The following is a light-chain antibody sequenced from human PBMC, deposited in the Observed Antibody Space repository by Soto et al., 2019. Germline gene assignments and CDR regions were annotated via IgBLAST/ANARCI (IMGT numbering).Light chain of an antibody. Sequence: IQMTQSPSTLSASVGDRGTMSCRASEGMSNCLAWYQQKPGKAPKLLISGASSLQSGVPSRFSGSASGTEFTLTISSLQPDDIATYYCQQCHRYLTFGQGTKVDIK. CDR2: GAS. J-gene: IGKJ1*01. CDR1: EGMSNC. V-gene: IGKV1-5*01. CDR3: QQCHRYLT.